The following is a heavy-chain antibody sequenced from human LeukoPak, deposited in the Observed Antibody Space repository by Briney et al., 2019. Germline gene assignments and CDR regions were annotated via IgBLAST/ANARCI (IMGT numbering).Heavy chain of an antibody. D-gene: IGHD6-19*01. Sequence: PSETLSLTCTVSGGSISSGDFYWSWIRQPPGKGLEWIGSIYYSGSTYYNPSLKSRVTISVDTSKNQFSLKLSSVTAADTAVYYCARHVLEYSSGWQIDYWGQGTLVTVSS. V-gene: IGHV4-39*01. J-gene: IGHJ4*02. CDR1: GGSISSGDFY. CDR3: ARHVLEYSSGWQIDY. CDR2: IYYSGST.